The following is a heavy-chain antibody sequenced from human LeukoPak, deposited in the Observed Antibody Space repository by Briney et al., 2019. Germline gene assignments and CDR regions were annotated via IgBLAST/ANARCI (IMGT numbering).Heavy chain of an antibody. Sequence: SETLSLTCTVSGGSISSYYWSWIRQPPGKGLEWIGYIYYSGSTNYNPSLKSRVTISVDTAKNQFSLKLSSVTAADTAVYYCARGSGIKLDYWGQGTLVTVSS. CDR3: ARGSGIKLDY. CDR2: IYYSGST. V-gene: IGHV4-59*01. CDR1: GGSISSYY. J-gene: IGHJ4*02. D-gene: IGHD3-10*01.